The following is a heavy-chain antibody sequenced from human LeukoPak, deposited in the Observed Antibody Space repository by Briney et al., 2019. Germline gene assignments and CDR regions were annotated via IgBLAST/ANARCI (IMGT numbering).Heavy chain of an antibody. CDR1: GFTFSSYG. Sequence: PGGSLRLSCAASGFTFSSYGMHWVRQAPGKGLEWVSFIRYDGSNKYYADSVKGRFTISRDNSKNTLYLQMNILRAEDTAVYSCENSGWSPKDWGQGTVVTVSS. CDR3: ENSGWSPKD. J-gene: IGHJ4*02. CDR2: IRYDGSNK. V-gene: IGHV3-30*02. D-gene: IGHD6-19*01.